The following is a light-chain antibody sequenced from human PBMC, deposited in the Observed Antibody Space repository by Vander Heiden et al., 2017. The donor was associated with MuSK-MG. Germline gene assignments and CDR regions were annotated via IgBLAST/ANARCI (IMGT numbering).Light chain of an antibody. CDR3: NSRDSSGNHLV. CDR1: SLRRYY. Sequence: SSELTQDPAVSVALGQTVRITCQADSLRRYYASWYQQKPGQAPVLVIYGKNNRPSGIPDRFSGSSSGNTASLTITGAQAEEEADYYCNSRDSSGNHLVFGGGTKLTVL. J-gene: IGLJ2*01. CDR2: GKN. V-gene: IGLV3-19*01.